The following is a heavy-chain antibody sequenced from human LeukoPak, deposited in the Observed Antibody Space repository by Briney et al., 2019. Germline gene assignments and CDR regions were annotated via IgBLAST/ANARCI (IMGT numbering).Heavy chain of an antibody. CDR2: INAGNGNT. CDR3: AREVWTVVVTAYFDY. Sequence: ASVKVSCKASGYTFTSYAMHWVRQAPGQRLEWMGWINAGNGNTKYSQKFQGRVTITRDTSASTAYMELSSLRSEDTAVYYCAREVWTVVVTAYFDYWGQGTLVTVSS. D-gene: IGHD2-21*02. J-gene: IGHJ4*02. V-gene: IGHV1-3*01. CDR1: GYTFTSYA.